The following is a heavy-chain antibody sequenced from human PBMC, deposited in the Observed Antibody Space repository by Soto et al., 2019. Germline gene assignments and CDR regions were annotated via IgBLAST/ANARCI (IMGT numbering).Heavy chain of an antibody. Sequence: EVQLLESGGGLVQPGGSLRLSCAASGFTFSSFAMSWVRQPPGKGLEWVSAISGSGGSPYYADSVKGRFTISRDNSKNTLYMQMNSRRAEDTAVYYCAKVPNGYWGQGTLVTVSS. V-gene: IGHV3-23*01. J-gene: IGHJ4*02. CDR1: GFTFSSFA. CDR3: AKVPNGY. CDR2: ISGSGGSP.